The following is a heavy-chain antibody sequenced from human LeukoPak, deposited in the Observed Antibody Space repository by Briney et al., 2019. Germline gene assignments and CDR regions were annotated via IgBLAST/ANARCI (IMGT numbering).Heavy chain of an antibody. CDR1: GYTFTNYG. J-gene: IGHJ3*02. D-gene: IGHD5-24*01. Sequence: ASVKVSCKTSGYTFTNYGLNWVRQAPGLGLEWMGWINTNNGNPTYAQGFTGRFVFSLDTSVSTTYLQISSLKAEDTAVYYCARDRWGDGYNYFHAFDIWGQGTMVTVSS. V-gene: IGHV7-4-1*02. CDR2: INTNNGNP. CDR3: ARDRWGDGYNYFHAFDI.